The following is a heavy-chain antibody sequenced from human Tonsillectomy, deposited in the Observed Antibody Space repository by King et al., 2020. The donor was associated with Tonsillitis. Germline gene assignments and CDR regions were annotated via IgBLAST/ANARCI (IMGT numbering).Heavy chain of an antibody. V-gene: IGHV1-69*01. D-gene: IGHD3-3*01. CDR1: GGTFSNYA. CDR2: FTPLLGTV. CDR3: ASYDFWSGYSTRNYYHYYMDV. Sequence: VQLVESGAEVKKPGSSVKVSCKASGGTFSNYAISWVRQAPGQGLEWMGGFTPLLGTVTNAQKFQGRVTITADESTSTVYMELSSLRSEDTAVYYCASYDFWSGYSTRNYYHYYMDV. J-gene: IGHJ6*03.